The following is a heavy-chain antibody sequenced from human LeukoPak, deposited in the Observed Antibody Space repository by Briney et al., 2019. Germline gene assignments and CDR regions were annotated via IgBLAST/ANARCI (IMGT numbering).Heavy chain of an antibody. CDR2: FILGNSDT. CDR1: GYSFTSYW. Sequence: GESLKISCKGSGYSFTSYWIGWGRRMPGKGGRWLGIFILGNSDTRYSPSFQGQVTISADKSISTAYLQWSSLKASDTAMYYCARLPRGDTCSGGSCYNFDCWGQGTLVTASS. J-gene: IGHJ4*02. CDR3: ARLPRGDTCSGGSCYNFDC. V-gene: IGHV5-51*01. D-gene: IGHD2-15*01.